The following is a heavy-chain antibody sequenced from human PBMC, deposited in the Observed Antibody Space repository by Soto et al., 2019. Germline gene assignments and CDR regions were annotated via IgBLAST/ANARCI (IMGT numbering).Heavy chain of an antibody. CDR1: GFTFSSYG. D-gene: IGHD5-18*01. CDR3: AKVDTAMATDY. V-gene: IGHV3-30*18. CDR2: ISYDGSNK. J-gene: IGHJ4*02. Sequence: LRLSCAASGFTFSSYGVHWVRQAPGKGLEWVAVISYDGSNKYYADSVKGRFTISRDNSKNTLYLQMNSLRAEDTAVYYCAKVDTAMATDYWGQGTLVTVSS.